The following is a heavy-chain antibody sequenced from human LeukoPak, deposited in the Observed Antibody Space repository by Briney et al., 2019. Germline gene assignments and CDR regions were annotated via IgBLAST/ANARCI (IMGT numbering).Heavy chain of an antibody. J-gene: IGHJ6*03. Sequence: GGSLRLSCAASGFTFSSYSMNWVRQAPGKGLEWVSYISSSSSSIYHADSVKGRFTISRDNAKNSLYLQMNSLRAEDTAMYHCAREGHLYYYYYMDVWGKGTTVTVSS. CDR3: AREGHLYYYYYMDV. CDR1: GFTFSSYS. V-gene: IGHV3-48*01. CDR2: ISSSSSSI.